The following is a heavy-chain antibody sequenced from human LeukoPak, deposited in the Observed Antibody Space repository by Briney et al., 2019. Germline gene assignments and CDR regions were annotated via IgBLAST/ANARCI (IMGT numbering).Heavy chain of an antibody. J-gene: IGHJ4*02. Sequence: GSLRLFCAASGFTVSSNYMNWFRQAPGKGLEWIGSIYYRKNTYYNPSLKSRVTISADTSKNQFSLTLGSVSATDTAVYYCASPRGFSYGYFDYWGQGTLVTVSS. D-gene: IGHD5-18*01. CDR3: ASPRGFSYGYFDY. CDR1: GFTVSSNY. V-gene: IGHV4-59*05. CDR2: IYYRKNT.